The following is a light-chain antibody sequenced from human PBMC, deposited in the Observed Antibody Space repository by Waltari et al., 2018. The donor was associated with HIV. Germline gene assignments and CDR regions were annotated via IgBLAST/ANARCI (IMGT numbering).Light chain of an antibody. V-gene: IGLV1-44*01. J-gene: IGLJ2*01. CDR3: AAWDDSLNGVV. CDR2: SNY. Sequence: QSVLTQPPSASGTPGQRVTISCSGSSPNIGSNTVNWYQQLPGTAPKLLIHSNYQRPSGVPDRFSGSKSGTAASLAISGLHSEDEADYYCAAWDDSLNGVVFGGGTKLTVL. CDR1: SPNIGSNT.